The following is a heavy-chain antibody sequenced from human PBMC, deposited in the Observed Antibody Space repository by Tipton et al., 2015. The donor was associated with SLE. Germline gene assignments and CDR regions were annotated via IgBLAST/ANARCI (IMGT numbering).Heavy chain of an antibody. V-gene: IGHV3-9*01. CDR1: GFTFDDYA. CDR3: AKDRGVGGYDVDAFDI. J-gene: IGHJ3*02. Sequence: SLRLSCASSGFTFDDYAMHWVRQAPGKGLEWVSGISWNSGSIAYADSVKGRFTIYRDNAKNTLYLQMNSLRAEDTALFYCAKDRGVGGYDVDAFDIWGRGTMVTVSS. D-gene: IGHD5-12*01. CDR2: ISWNSGSI.